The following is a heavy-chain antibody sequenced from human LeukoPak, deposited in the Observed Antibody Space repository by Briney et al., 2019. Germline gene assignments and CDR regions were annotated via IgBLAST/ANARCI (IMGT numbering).Heavy chain of an antibody. CDR1: GYTFTGYY. Sequence: ASVKVSCKASGYTFTGYYMHWVRQAPGQGLEWMGWINPNSGGTNYAQKLQGRVTMTRDTSISTAYMELSRLRSDDTAVYYCARDPPIAARRAPLFDYWGQGTLVTVSS. V-gene: IGHV1-2*02. CDR2: INPNSGGT. D-gene: IGHD6-6*01. CDR3: ARDPPIAARRAPLFDY. J-gene: IGHJ4*02.